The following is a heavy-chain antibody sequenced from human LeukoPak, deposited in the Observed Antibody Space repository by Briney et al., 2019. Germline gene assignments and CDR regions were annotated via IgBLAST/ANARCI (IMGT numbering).Heavy chain of an antibody. CDR2: IIPIFGTA. Sequence: ASVKVSCKASGGTFSSYAISWVRQAPGQGLEWMGGIIPIFGTANYAQKFQGRVTITADKSTSTAYMELSSLRSEDTAVYYCARAGEVLLWFGEYVFDIWGQGTMVTVSS. CDR3: ARAGEVLLWFGEYVFDI. V-gene: IGHV1-69*06. CDR1: GGTFSSYA. D-gene: IGHD3-10*01. J-gene: IGHJ3*02.